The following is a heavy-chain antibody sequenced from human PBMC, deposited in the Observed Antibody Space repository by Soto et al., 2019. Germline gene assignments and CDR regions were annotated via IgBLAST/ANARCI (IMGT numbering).Heavy chain of an antibody. CDR3: ARLGGHCSSSSCFGFYVMDV. D-gene: IGHD2-2*01. CDR1: GCSITSSSYS. CDR2: FYYSENT. Sequence: SETLSLTCAVSGCSITSSSYSWGWVRQPPGKGLEWIATFYYSENTHYNPSLESRVTISVDTSKNQFSLKLSSVTAADTAVYYCARLGGHCSSSSCFGFYVMDVWGQGTTVTVSS. V-gene: IGHV4-39*01. J-gene: IGHJ6*02.